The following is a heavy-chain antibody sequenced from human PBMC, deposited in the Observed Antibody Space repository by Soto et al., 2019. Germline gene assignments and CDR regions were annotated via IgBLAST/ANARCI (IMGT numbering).Heavy chain of an antibody. CDR1: GFTFSNYS. J-gene: IGHJ4*02. V-gene: IGHV3-23*01. CDR3: ANGSSGCTDRFYEYFDY. CDR2: ISSGGTYT. D-gene: IGHD5-12*01. Sequence: GGSLRLSCAASGFTFSNYSITWVRQAPWKGLEWVSAISSGGTYTDYADSVKGRFTLSRDNSKNMVYLQMHSLRAEDTAVYHCANGSSGCTDRFYEYFDYWGQGTLVTVSS.